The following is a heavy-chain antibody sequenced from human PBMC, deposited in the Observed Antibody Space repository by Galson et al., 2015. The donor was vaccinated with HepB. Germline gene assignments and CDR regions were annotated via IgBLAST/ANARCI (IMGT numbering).Heavy chain of an antibody. Sequence: CAASGFTFGQDGMSWVRQAPGKGLEWVSVISGSGDYINYADSVRGRFTISRDNSRSTLYLHMNSLRVEDTAIYYCARDLGGHRADYFENWGQGTLVTVSS. V-gene: IGHV3-23*01. CDR3: ARDLGGHRADYFEN. D-gene: IGHD4-23*01. CDR2: ISGSGDYI. J-gene: IGHJ4*02. CDR1: GFTFGQDG.